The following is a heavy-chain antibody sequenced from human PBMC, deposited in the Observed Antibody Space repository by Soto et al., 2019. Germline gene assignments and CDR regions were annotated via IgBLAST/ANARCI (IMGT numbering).Heavy chain of an antibody. V-gene: IGHV2-5*02. J-gene: IGHJ5*02. CDR1: GFSLITSGVG. CDR2: IYWDDDK. Sequence: QITLKESGPPLVKPTQTLTLTCTISGFSLITSGVGVGWIRQPPGKALEWLALIYWDDDKRYSPSLKSRLTITTDTSKNQVVLTMTNMDPVDTATYYCAHIVTGCFTWGRGALVTVSS. D-gene: IGHD3-16*01. CDR3: AHIVTGCFT.